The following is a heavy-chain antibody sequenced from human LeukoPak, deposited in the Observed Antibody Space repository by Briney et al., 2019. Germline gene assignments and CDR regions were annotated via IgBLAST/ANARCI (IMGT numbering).Heavy chain of an antibody. V-gene: IGHV3-33*01. CDR3: AASYDSSGYYELPRA. CDR1: GFTSSSYG. CDR2: IWYDGSNK. J-gene: IGHJ4*02. D-gene: IGHD3-22*01. Sequence: GRSLRLSCAASGFTSSSYGMHWVRQAPGKGLEWVAVIWYDGSNKYYADSVKGRFTISRDNSKNTLYLQMNSLRAEDTAVYYCAASYDSSGYYELPRAWGQGTLVTVSS.